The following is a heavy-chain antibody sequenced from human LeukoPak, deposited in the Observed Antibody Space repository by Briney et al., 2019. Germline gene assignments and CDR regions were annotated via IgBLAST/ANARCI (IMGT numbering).Heavy chain of an antibody. V-gene: IGHV3-23*01. CDR1: GFTFSTYA. CDR3: AKDFVGVVADALDL. Sequence: GGSLRLSCAASGFTFSTYAMSWVRQAPGMGLQWVSSISRNGDKTYYADSVKSRFTISRDNSKNTLDLQMNTLRVEDTAIYYCAKDFVGVVADALDLWGQGALVTVSS. J-gene: IGHJ3*01. CDR2: ISRNGDKT. D-gene: IGHD2-15*01.